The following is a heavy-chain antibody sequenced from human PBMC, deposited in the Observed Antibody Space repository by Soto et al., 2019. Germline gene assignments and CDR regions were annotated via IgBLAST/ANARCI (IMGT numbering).Heavy chain of an antibody. CDR3: ARLGSIAAAGTPDY. Sequence: GGSLRLSCAASGFTFSSSAMSWFRQAPGKGLEWVSYISGSGSTKHDADSVKGRFTSSRDNTKNSVYLQMNSLRADDAAVYYCARLGSIAAAGTPDYWGQGTLVTVSS. D-gene: IGHD6-13*01. CDR2: ISGSGSTK. J-gene: IGHJ4*02. V-gene: IGHV3-11*01. CDR1: GFTFSSSA.